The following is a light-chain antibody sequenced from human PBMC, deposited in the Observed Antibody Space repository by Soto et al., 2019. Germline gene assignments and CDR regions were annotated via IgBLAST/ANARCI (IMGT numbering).Light chain of an antibody. CDR3: QQYYSFSPT. J-gene: IGKJ1*01. CDR1: QSVSSW. CDR2: DAS. V-gene: IGKV1-5*01. Sequence: DIQMTQSPSTLSASVGDRFTFTCRASQSVSSWLAWYQQKQGKXPKXXIYDASSLESGVPSRFGGSGSGTELTITISSLQPDDLETYYCQQYYSFSPTFGQGTKVDIK.